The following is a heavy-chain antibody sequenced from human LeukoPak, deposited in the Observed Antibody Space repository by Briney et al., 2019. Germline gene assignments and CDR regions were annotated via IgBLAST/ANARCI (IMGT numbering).Heavy chain of an antibody. CDR2: IYPGDSDT. CDR3: TRVYYSSSSHHFDS. D-gene: IGHD6-6*01. CDR1: GYIFTGYW. Sequence: GESLKISCKGSGYIFTGYWIGWVRQMPGKGLEWMGTIYPGDSDTRYSPSFQGQVTISGDKSISTAYLQGSSLKASDTAMYYCTRVYYSSSSHHFDSWGQGTLVTVSS. J-gene: IGHJ4*02. V-gene: IGHV5-51*01.